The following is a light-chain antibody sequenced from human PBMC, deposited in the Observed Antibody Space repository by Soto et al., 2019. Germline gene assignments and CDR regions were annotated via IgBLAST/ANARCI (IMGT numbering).Light chain of an antibody. J-gene: IGLJ1*01. V-gene: IGLV2-8*01. Sequence: QSALTQPPSASGSPGQSVTISCTGTSSDVGGYNYDSWYQQHPGKAPKLMIYEVSKRPSGVPDRFSGSTSSNTASLTVSGLQDEDEDDYYCSSYAGSNNLVFGTGTKVTVL. CDR2: EVS. CDR1: SSDVGGYNY. CDR3: SSYAGSNNLV.